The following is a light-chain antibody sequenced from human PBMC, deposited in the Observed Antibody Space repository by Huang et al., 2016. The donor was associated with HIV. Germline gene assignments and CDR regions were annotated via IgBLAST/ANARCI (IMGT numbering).Light chain of an antibody. Sequence: DIVMTQSPDSLPVSLGERATIKCRSSQSLLYSSNNKNYLAWYQQRPGQPPKLLIYWASTRESGVPGRFSGGGSGTDFTLTISSLQAEDVAVYYCQQYYSTPRTFGQGTKLEIK. V-gene: IGKV4-1*01. CDR1: QSLLYSSNNKNY. J-gene: IGKJ2*01. CDR2: WAS. CDR3: QQYYSTPRT.